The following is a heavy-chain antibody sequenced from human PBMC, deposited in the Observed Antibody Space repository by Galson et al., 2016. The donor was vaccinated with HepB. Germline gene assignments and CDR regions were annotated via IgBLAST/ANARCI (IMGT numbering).Heavy chain of an antibody. CDR2: ISSSSSTI. CDR3: SSSPAYFWSGSYFSEYYYYGMDV. Sequence: SLRLSCAASGFTFSSYSMNWVRQAPGKGLEWVSYISSSSSTIYYADSVKGRFTISRDNAKNSLYLQMNSLRDEDTALYYCSSSPAYFWSGSYFSEYYYYGMDVWGQGTTVTVSS. V-gene: IGHV3-48*02. CDR1: GFTFSSYS. J-gene: IGHJ6*02. D-gene: IGHD3-3*01.